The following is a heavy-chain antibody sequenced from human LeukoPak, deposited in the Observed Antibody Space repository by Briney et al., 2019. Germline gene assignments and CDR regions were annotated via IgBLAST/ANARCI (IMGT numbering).Heavy chain of an antibody. CDR2: IYYTGST. D-gene: IGHD5-24*01. CDR1: GGSISGYY. Sequence: PSETLSLTCTVSGGSISGYYWSWIRQPPGKGLEWIGYIYYTGSTSYNPSLTSRVTISLDTSKTQFSLRLTSVTAADTAVYYSARAVFPLQSYGRDYYYMDVWGKGTTVIVSS. CDR3: ARAVFPLQSYGRDYYYMDV. J-gene: IGHJ6*03. V-gene: IGHV4-59*08.